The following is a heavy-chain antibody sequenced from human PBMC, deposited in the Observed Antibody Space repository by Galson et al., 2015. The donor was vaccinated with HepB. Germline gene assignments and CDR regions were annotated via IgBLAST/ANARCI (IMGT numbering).Heavy chain of an antibody. J-gene: IGHJ4*02. CDR2: ISGSGGST. V-gene: IGHV3-23*01. Sequence: SLRLSCAASGFTFSSYAMSWVRQAPGKGLEWVSAISGSGGSTYYADSVKGRFTISRDNSKNTLYLQMNSLRAEDTAVYYCAKYHLEAVRGVPNNPFDYWGQGTLVTVSS. D-gene: IGHD3-10*01. CDR1: GFTFSSYA. CDR3: AKYHLEAVRGVPNNPFDY.